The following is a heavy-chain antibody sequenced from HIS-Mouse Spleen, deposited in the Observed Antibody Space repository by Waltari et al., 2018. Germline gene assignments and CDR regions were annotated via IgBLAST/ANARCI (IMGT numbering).Heavy chain of an antibody. V-gene: IGHV4-39*07. CDR3: AREIPYSSSWYDWYFDL. CDR2: IYYSGST. D-gene: IGHD6-13*01. Sequence: QLQLQESAPGLAKPAETLSLTCTVSGGPISSSRYYWRWIRQPPGKGLEWIGSIYYSGSTYYNPSLKSRVTISVDTSKNQFSLKLSSVTAADTAVYYCAREIPYSSSWYDWYFDLWGRGTLVTVSS. CDR1: GGPISSSRYY. J-gene: IGHJ2*01.